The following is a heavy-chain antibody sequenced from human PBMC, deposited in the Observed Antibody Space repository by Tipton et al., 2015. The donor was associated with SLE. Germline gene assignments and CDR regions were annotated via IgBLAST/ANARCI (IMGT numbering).Heavy chain of an antibody. CDR2: IYYSGSS. D-gene: IGHD7-27*01. CDR3: ARDAGGSLGMESYYYYMDV. J-gene: IGHJ6*03. Sequence: LRLTCTVSGGSISNYYWSWIRQSPGKGLEWIGRIYYSGSSYYNPSLKSRVTISVDTSKNQFSLKLSSVTAADTAVYYCARDAGGSLGMESYYYYMDVWGKGTTVTVSS. V-gene: IGHV4-59*12. CDR1: GGSISNYY.